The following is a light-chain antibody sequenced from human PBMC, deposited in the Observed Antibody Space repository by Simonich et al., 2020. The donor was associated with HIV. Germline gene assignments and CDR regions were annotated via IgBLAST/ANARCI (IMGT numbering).Light chain of an antibody. CDR2: DVS. J-gene: IGLJ2*01. CDR1: SSDVGGYNY. V-gene: IGLV2-23*02. Sequence: QSALTQPASVSGSPGQSITISCTGTSSDVGGYNYVSWYQQHPGKAPNLMIYDVSKRPSGVSNLFSGSKSGNTASLTISGLQAEDEADYYCCSSARSSSLVFGGGTKLTVL. CDR3: CSSARSSSLV.